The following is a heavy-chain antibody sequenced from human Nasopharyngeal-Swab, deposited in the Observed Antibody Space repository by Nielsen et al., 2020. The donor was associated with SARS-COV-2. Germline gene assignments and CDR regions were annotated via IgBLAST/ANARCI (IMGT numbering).Heavy chain of an antibody. CDR2: ISSSSSYI. CDR3: ARDQILQEYYYDSSGYWGIDY. J-gene: IGHJ4*02. D-gene: IGHD3-22*01. V-gene: IGHV3-21*01. CDR1: GFTFSSYA. Sequence: GGSLRLSCAASGFTFSSYAMSWVRQAPGKGLERVSSISSSSSYIYYADSVKGRFTISRDNAKNSLYLQMNSLRAEDTAVYYCARDQILQEYYYDSSGYWGIDYWGQGTLVTVSS.